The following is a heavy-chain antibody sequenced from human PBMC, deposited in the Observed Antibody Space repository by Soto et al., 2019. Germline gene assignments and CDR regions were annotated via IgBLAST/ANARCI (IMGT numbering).Heavy chain of an antibody. CDR1: GGSISSYC. D-gene: IGHD6-13*01. J-gene: IGHJ4*02. CDR3: ARGPRGDPEAIAAAGTLKRYFDY. Sequence: PSETLSLTCTVSGGSISSYCWSWIRQPPGKGLEWIGYIYYSGNTNYNPSLKSRVTISVDTSKNQFSLKLSSVTAADTAVYYCARGPRGDPEAIAAAGTLKRYFDYWGQGTLVTVSS. CDR2: IYYSGNT. V-gene: IGHV4-59*12.